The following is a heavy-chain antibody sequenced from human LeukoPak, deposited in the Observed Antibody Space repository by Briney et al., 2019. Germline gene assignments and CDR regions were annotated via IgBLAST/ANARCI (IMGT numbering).Heavy chain of an antibody. J-gene: IGHJ4*02. V-gene: IGHV3-30-3*01. CDR1: GFTFSSYA. Sequence: TGGSLRLSCAASGFTFSSYAMHWVRQAPGKGLEWVAVISYDGSNKYYADSVKGRFTISKDNSKNTLYLQMNSLRAEDTAVYYCARNHASSWLDYWGQGTMVSVCS. CDR3: ARNHASSWLDY. D-gene: IGHD6-13*01. CDR2: ISYDGSNK.